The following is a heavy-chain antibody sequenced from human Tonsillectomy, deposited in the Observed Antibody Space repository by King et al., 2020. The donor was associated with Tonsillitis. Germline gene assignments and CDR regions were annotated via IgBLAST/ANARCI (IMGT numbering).Heavy chain of an antibody. CDR3: AGRGLASAVALDDAFDM. Sequence: VQLVESGGGVVQPGRSLRLSCAASGFTFSSYGMHWVRQAPGKGLEWVAVISYDGSNKYYADSVKGRFTISRDNSKNTLYLQMNSLRAEDTAVYYCAGRGLASAVALDDAFDMLGQGTIVTVS. D-gene: IGHD5-12*01. CDR1: GFTFSSYG. V-gene: IGHV3-33*05. CDR2: ISYDGSNK. J-gene: IGHJ3*02.